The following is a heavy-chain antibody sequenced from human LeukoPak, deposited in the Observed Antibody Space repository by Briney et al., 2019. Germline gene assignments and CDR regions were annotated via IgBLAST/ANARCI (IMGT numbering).Heavy chain of an antibody. CDR1: GFTFSTYA. J-gene: IGHJ4*02. CDR2: ISSSSNTI. Sequence: GGSLRLSCAASGFTFSTYAMNWVRQAPGKGLEWVSYISSSSNTIYYADSVQGRFTISRDNANNSLYLQMNSLRAEDAAVYYCARDGYDFWSGYPTTVDFWGQGTLVTVSS. V-gene: IGHV3-48*01. D-gene: IGHD3-3*01. CDR3: ARDGYDFWSGYPTTVDF.